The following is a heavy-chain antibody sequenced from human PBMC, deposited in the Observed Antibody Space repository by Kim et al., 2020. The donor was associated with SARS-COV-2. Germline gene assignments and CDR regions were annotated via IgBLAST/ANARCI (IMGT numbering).Heavy chain of an antibody. D-gene: IGHD1-26*01. CDR3: ARWGFYGAPFDY. J-gene: IGHJ4*02. V-gene: IGHV1-3*01. Sequence: KNSQKFQGRVPITRETSASTAYMELSSLRSEDTAVYYCARWGFYGAPFDYWGQGTLVTVSS.